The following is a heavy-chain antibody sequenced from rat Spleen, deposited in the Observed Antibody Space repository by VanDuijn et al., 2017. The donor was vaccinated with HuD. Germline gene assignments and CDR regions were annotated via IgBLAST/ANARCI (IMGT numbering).Heavy chain of an antibody. CDR2: ISFDGSRT. CDR1: GLSFSNYD. Sequence: EVQLVESGGGLVQPGRSMKLSCAASGLSFSNYDMAWVRQAPTKGLEWVATISFDGSRTYYRDSVKGRFTISRDNAKSTLYLQMDSLRSEDTAIYYCARPTTGIPFNYWGQGVMVTVSS. V-gene: IGHV5-29*01. J-gene: IGHJ2*01. D-gene: IGHD1-9*01. CDR3: ARPTTGIPFNY.